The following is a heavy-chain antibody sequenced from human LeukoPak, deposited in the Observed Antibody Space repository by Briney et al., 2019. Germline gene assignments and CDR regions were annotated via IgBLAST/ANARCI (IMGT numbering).Heavy chain of an antibody. V-gene: IGHV3-48*04. CDR2: ISSSGSTI. CDR3: ARDRDFGVVSGWFDP. Sequence: GGSLRLSCAASGFTFSSYSMNWVSQAPGKGLEWVSYISSSGSTIYYADSVKGRFTISRDNAKNSLYLQMNSLRAEDTAVYYCARDRDFGVVSGWFDPWGQGTLVTVSS. CDR1: GFTFSSYS. J-gene: IGHJ5*02. D-gene: IGHD3-3*01.